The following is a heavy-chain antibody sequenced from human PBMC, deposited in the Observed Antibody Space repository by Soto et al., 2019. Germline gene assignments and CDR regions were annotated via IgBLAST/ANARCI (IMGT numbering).Heavy chain of an antibody. D-gene: IGHD6-13*01. CDR2: IIPVLGTP. J-gene: IGHJ6*02. V-gene: IGHV1-69*01. Sequence: QVLLVQSSAEVKKPGSSVKVSCKASGGTFTSTAFSWVRQAPGQGLEWMGGIIPVLGTPNYAQKFQARLTVTADASTTTVYMELSSLRSDDTAVYYCASSAGLDHLLNYYGLNVWGQGTTVTVSS. CDR3: ASSAGLDHLLNYYGLNV. CDR1: GGTFTSTA.